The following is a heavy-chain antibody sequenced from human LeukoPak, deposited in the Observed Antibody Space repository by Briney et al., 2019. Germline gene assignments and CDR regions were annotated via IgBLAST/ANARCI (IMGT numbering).Heavy chain of an antibody. CDR1: GFTFSSYS. D-gene: IGHD2-2*01. J-gene: IGHJ4*02. V-gene: IGHV3-21*06. CDR2: ISSSRTYI. Sequence: PGGSLRLSCAASGFTFSSYSMHWVRQAPGKGLEWVSSISSSRTYINYADSVKGRFTISRDNAKNSLCLQMNSLRAEDTALYYCARVMGYCSSTSCSPNDYWGQGTLVTVSS. CDR3: ARVMGYCSSTSCSPNDY.